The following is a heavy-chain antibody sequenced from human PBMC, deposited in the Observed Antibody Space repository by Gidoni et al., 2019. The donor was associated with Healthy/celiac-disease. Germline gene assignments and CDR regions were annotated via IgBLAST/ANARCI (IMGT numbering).Heavy chain of an antibody. J-gene: IGHJ4*02. CDR3: ARDGDYYDSSGYYYEDY. CDR2: ISSSSSTI. V-gene: IGHV3-48*02. CDR1: GLTFSIYS. D-gene: IGHD3-22*01. Sequence: EVQLVESGVGLVQPGGSLRLSCASSGLTFSIYSMNWVRQAPGKGLEWVSYISSSSSTIYYADSVKGRFTISRDNAKNSLYLQMNSLRDEDTAVYYCARDGDYYDSSGYYYEDYWGQGTLVTVSS.